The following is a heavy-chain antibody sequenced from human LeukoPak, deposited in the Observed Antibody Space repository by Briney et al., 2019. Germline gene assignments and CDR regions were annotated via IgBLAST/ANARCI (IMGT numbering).Heavy chain of an antibody. D-gene: IGHD6-19*01. J-gene: IGHJ4*02. Sequence: GGSLRLSCAASGFTFSTYAIGWGRQGPGKGPEGGSAIRPDGDRTYYTDSVRGRFTISRDNAKDTVYLQINSPRAEDTAVYYCAREQSGTRGWYTVAYWGQGTLVTVSS. CDR1: GFTFSTYA. V-gene: IGHV3-23*01. CDR2: IRPDGDRT. CDR3: AREQSGTRGWYTVAY.